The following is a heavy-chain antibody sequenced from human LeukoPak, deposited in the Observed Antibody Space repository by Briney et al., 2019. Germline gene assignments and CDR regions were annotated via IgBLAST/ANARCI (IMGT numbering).Heavy chain of an antibody. CDR1: GFMFNNFG. D-gene: IGHD3-10*01. J-gene: IGHJ3*02. Sequence: PGRSPRLSCTASGFMFNNFGMHWVRQAPGKGLEWVAVIWYDGSTKYYADSVKGRFTISRDNSKNTLYLEMISLKADDTAVYFCARRSGSGNYAWDAFDIWGQGTMVTVSS. V-gene: IGHV3-33*08. CDR2: IWYDGSTK. CDR3: ARRSGSGNYAWDAFDI.